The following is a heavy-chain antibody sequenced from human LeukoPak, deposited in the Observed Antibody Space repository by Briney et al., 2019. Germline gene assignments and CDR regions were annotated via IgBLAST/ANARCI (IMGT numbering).Heavy chain of an antibody. CDR2: ISYDGSNK. D-gene: IGHD3-10*01. J-gene: IGHJ4*02. CDR1: GFTFSSYA. CDR3: ARDRGLSLVRGVIVGKYYFDY. V-gene: IGHV3-30-3*01. Sequence: PGGSLRLSCAASGFTFSSYAMHWVRQAPGKGLEWVAVISYDGSNKYYADSVKGRFTISRDNSKDTLYLQMNSLRVEDTAVYYCARDRGLSLVRGVIVGKYYFDYWGQGTVVTVSS.